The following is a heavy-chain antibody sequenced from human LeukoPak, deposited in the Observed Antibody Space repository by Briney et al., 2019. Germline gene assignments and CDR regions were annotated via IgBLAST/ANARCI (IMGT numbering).Heavy chain of an antibody. Sequence: SETLSLTCTVSGGSISSSSYYWGWIRQPPGKGLEWIGSFYYSGSTYYNPSLKSRVTISVDTSKNHFSLKLSSVTAADTAEYYCARHGTGATTGVYYYYMDVWGKGTTVTVSS. CDR2: FYYSGST. CDR3: ARHGTGATTGVYYYYMDV. D-gene: IGHD1-26*01. J-gene: IGHJ6*03. CDR1: GGSISSSSYY. V-gene: IGHV4-39*01.